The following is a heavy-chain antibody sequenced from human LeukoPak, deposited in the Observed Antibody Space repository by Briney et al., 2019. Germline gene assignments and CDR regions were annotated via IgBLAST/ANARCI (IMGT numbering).Heavy chain of an antibody. CDR2: IYYSGTT. V-gene: IGHV4-39*07. Sequence: PSETLSLTCTVSGGFISSNSAYWSWIRQPPGKALEWIGNIYYSGTTYYNPSLQSRVTMSVDTSNNQFSLKLTSVTAADTAVYYCARGTGGIQLWPHFDYWGQGTLVTVSS. CDR1: GGFISSNSAY. J-gene: IGHJ4*02. CDR3: ARGTGGIQLWPHFDY. D-gene: IGHD5-18*01.